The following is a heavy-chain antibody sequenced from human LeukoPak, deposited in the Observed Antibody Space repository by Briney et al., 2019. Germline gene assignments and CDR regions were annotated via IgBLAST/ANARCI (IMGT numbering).Heavy chain of an antibody. J-gene: IGHJ6*03. D-gene: IGHD3-9*01. CDR1: GGFINSYY. CDR3: ARHSGFDRGYYYYIDV. Sequence: SETLSLTCTVSGGFINSYYWSWIRQPAGKGLEWIGRVYTSGITNYNPSLKSRITMSVDTSKNQFSLKLTSVTAADTAVYYCARHSGFDRGYYYYIDVWGKGTTVTVSS. CDR2: VYTSGIT. V-gene: IGHV4-4*07.